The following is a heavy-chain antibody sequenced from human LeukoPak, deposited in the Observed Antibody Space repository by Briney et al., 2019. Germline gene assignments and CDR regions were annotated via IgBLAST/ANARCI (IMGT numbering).Heavy chain of an antibody. J-gene: IGHJ4*02. D-gene: IGHD6-13*01. CDR3: ARGVIAAAHLDY. V-gene: IGHV4-34*09. CDR1: GGSFSGYY. Sequence: SETLSLTCAVYGGSFSGYYWSWIRQPPGKGLEWIGYIYYSGSTYYNPSLKSRVTISVDTSKNQFSLKLSSVTAADTAVYYCARGVIAAAHLDYWGQGTLVTVSS. CDR2: IYYSGST.